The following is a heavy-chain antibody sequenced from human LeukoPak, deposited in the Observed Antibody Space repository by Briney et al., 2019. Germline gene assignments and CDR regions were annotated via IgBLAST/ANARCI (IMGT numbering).Heavy chain of an antibody. CDR3: AREEDGGTFDY. CDR1: ASSFTGYY. J-gene: IGHJ4*02. Sequence: ASVTVSCTSSASSFTGYYMHWVRQAPGQGLEWMGWINPNSGGTNYAQKFQGRVTMTRDTATSTVYMELSSLTPEDTAVYYCAREEDGGTFDYWGQGTLVTVSS. D-gene: IGHD3-16*01. CDR2: INPNSGGT. V-gene: IGHV1-2*02.